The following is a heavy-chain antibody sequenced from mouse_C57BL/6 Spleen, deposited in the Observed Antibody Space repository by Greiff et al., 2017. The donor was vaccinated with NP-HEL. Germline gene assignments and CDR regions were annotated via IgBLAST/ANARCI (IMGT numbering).Heavy chain of an antibody. CDR2: IYPGDGDT. Sequence: VQLQQSGAELVKPGASVKISCKASGYAFSSYWMNWVKQRPGKGLEWIGQIYPGDGDTNNNGKFKGKATLTADKSSSTAYMQLSSLTSEDSAVYFCARSAYYGSSLYYFDYWGQGTTLTVSS. V-gene: IGHV1-80*01. CDR1: GYAFSSYW. J-gene: IGHJ2*01. D-gene: IGHD1-1*01. CDR3: ARSAYYGSSLYYFDY.